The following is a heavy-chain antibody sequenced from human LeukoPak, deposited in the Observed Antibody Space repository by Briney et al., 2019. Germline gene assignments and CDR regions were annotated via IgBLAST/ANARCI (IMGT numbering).Heavy chain of an antibody. V-gene: IGHV3-23*01. J-gene: IGHJ5*02. CDR3: AKDQVPLQSIVVTNWFDP. Sequence: SGGSLRLSCAVSGFTFSSYAMSWVRQAPGKGLEWVSAISGSGGSTYYADSVKGRFTISRDNSKNTLYLQMNSLRAEDTAVYYCAKDQVPLQSIVVTNWFDPWGQGTLVTVSS. CDR2: ISGSGGST. CDR1: GFTFSSYA. D-gene: IGHD2-2*01.